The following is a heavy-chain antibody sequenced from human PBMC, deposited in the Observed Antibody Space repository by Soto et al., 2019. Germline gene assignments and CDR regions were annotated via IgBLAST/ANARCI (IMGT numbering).Heavy chain of an antibody. V-gene: IGHV1-69*01. D-gene: IGHD2-15*01. Sequence: QVQLVQSGAEVKKPGSSVKVSCKASGGTFSSYAISWVRQAPGQGLEWMGGIIPIFGTANYAQKFQGRVTITADESTSTAYMELSSLRSEDTAVYYCARVGPGIVVAPPGFYYGMDVWGQGTTVTVSS. CDR1: GGTFSSYA. J-gene: IGHJ6*02. CDR3: ARVGPGIVVAPPGFYYGMDV. CDR2: IIPIFGTA.